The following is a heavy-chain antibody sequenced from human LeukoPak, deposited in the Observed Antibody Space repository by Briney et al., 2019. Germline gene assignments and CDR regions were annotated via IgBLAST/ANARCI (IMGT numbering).Heavy chain of an antibody. J-gene: IGHJ3*02. CDR1: GYTFTSYY. CDR3: ARGARGSHTPTGAFDI. V-gene: IGHV1-2*02. CDR2: INPTSGGT. Sequence: ASVKVSCKASGYTFTSYYMHWVRQAPGQGLEWMGWINPTSGGTNFAQKFRGRVTMTSDTSISTAYMELSRLRSDDSAVYYCARGARGSHTPTGAFDIWGQGTMVTVSS. D-gene: IGHD3-16*01.